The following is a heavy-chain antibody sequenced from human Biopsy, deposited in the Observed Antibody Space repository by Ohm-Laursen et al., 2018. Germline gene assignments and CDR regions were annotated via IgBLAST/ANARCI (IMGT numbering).Heavy chain of an antibody. V-gene: IGHV1-18*01. CDR1: GYSLNIYG. D-gene: IGHD1-26*01. CDR2: VSGNIGNT. Sequence: ASVNVSCNTSGYSLNIYGITWVRQAPGHGREWMGWVSGNIGNTNYAQKFPGRVTMTIDTSTTTAYMDLGCLRSDATAVYFCARGGGGILWLGKPSGRYYVAWGRGTLVTVSP. J-gene: IGHJ5*02. CDR3: ARGGGGILWLGKPSGRYYVA.